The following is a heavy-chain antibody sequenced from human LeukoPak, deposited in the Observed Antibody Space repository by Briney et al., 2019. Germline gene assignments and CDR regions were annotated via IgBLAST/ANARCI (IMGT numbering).Heavy chain of an antibody. D-gene: IGHD6-19*01. J-gene: IGHJ6*04. CDR2: ISSSSSYT. V-gene: IGHV3-11*06. CDR3: ARESYSSTGLDV. Sequence: GGSLRLSCGASGFTFSDYYMSWIRQAPGKGLEWVSYISSSSSYTNYADSVKGRFTISRDNAKNSLYLQMNSLRAEDTAVYYCARESYSSTGLDVWGKGTTVTVSS. CDR1: GFTFSDYY.